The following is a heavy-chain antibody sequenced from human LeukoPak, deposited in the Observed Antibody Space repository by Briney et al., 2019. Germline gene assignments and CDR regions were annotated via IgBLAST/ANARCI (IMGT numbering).Heavy chain of an antibody. Sequence: ASVKVSCKASGYTFTGYYMHWVRQAPGQGLEWMGWINPNSGGTNYAQKFQGRVTMTRDTSISTAYMELSRLRSDDTAVYYCARPPPGYCSSTSCLDYWGPGTLVTISS. J-gene: IGHJ4*02. CDR3: ARPPPGYCSSTSCLDY. V-gene: IGHV1-2*02. CDR2: INPNSGGT. CDR1: GYTFTGYY. D-gene: IGHD2-2*01.